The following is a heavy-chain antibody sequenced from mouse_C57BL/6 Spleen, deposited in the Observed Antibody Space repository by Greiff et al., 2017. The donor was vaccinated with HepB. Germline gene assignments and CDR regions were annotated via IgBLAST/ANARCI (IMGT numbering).Heavy chain of an antibody. CDR3: ARERGDCWFAY. Sequence: QVRLQQPGAELVKPGASVKLSCKASGYTFTSYWMQWVKQRPGQGLEWIGEIDPSDSYTNYNQKFKGKATLTVETSSSTADMQRSSLTSEDSAVYYRARERGDCWFAYWGQGTLVTVSA. CDR1: GYTFTSYW. CDR2: IDPSDSYT. D-gene: IGHD2-13*01. V-gene: IGHV1-50*01. J-gene: IGHJ3*01.